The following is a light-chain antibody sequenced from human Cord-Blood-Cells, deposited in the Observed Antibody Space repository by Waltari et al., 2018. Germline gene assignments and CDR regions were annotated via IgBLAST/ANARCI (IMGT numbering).Light chain of an antibody. V-gene: IGKV1-39*01. Sequence: DLTMTQSPSSMSASVGDRVTITCRASQSISSYLNWYQQKPGKAPKLLIYAASSLQSGVPSRFSGSGSGTDFTLTISSLQPEDFATYYCQQSYSTPFTFGPGTKVDIK. CDR1: QSISSY. CDR2: AAS. J-gene: IGKJ3*01. CDR3: QQSYSTPFT.